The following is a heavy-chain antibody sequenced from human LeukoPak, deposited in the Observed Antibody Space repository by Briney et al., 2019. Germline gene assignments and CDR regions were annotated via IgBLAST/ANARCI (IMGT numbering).Heavy chain of an antibody. J-gene: IGHJ3*02. CDR3: AVGVAAYYDAFDI. D-gene: IGHD2-15*01. Sequence: ASVKVSCKASGYTFTSYDINWVRQATGQGLEWMGWMNPNSGNTGYVQKFQGRVTMNRNSSISTAYMELSSLRSEDTAVYYCAVGVAAYYDAFDIWGQGTMVTVSS. CDR1: GYTFTSYD. V-gene: IGHV1-8*01. CDR2: MNPNSGNT.